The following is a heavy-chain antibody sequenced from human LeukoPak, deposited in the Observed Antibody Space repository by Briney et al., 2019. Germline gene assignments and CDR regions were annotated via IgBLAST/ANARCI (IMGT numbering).Heavy chain of an antibody. V-gene: IGHV3-30*02. CDR1: GFTFSSYG. CDR2: IRYDGSNK. D-gene: IGHD3-10*01. CDR3: AKDGLLWFGELVGYYYYYMDV. Sequence: PGGSLRLSCAASGFTFSSYGMHWVRQAPGKGLEWVAFIRYDGSNKYYADSVKGRFTISRDNSKNTLYLQMNSLRAEDTAVYYCAKDGLLWFGELVGYYYYYMDVWGKGTTVTISS. J-gene: IGHJ6*03.